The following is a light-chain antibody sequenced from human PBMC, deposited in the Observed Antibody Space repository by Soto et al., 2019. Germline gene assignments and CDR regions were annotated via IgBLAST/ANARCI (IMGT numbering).Light chain of an antibody. J-gene: IGKJ4*01. CDR1: QSISSW. CDR2: KAS. V-gene: IGKV1-5*03. Sequence: DIQMTQSPSTLSTSVGDRVTITCRASQSISSWLAWYQQKPGKAPKLLIYKASSLESGVPSRFSGSGSGTEFTLTISSLQPDDFATYYCQQYNSYSLTFGGGTKVEIK. CDR3: QQYNSYSLT.